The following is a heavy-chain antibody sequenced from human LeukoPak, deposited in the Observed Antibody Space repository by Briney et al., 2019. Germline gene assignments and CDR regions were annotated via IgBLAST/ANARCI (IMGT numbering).Heavy chain of an antibody. CDR3: AKEIGGYYLDAFDM. CDR2: ISDSGGDT. Sequence: GGSLRLSCAASGFTFSSYAMSWVRQAPGKGLEWVSTISDSGGDTYYADSVKGRFTISRDNSKNTLYLQMNSLRAEDTAVYYCAKEIGGYYLDAFDMWGQGTMVTVSS. CDR1: GFTFSSYA. V-gene: IGHV3-23*01. J-gene: IGHJ3*02. D-gene: IGHD3-22*01.